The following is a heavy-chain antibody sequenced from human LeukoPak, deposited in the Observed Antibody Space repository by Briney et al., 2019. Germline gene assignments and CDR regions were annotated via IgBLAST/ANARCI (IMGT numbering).Heavy chain of an antibody. CDR2: ISAYNGNT. D-gene: IGHD6-19*01. CDR1: GYTFTSYG. Sequence: ASVKASCKASGYTFTSYGISWVRQAPGQGLEWMGWISAYNGNTNYAQKLQGRVTMTTDTSTSTAYMELRSLRSDDTAVYYCARDSSGWHALDYWGQGTLVTVSS. CDR3: ARDSSGWHALDY. J-gene: IGHJ4*02. V-gene: IGHV1-18*01.